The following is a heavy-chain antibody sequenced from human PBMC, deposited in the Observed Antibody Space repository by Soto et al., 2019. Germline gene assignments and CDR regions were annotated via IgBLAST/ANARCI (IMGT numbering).Heavy chain of an antibody. CDR3: ARDLALVVQYYDSSPEVY. D-gene: IGHD3-22*01. Sequence: QVQLVQSGAEVKKPGASVKVSCKASGYTFTGYYMHWVRQAPGQGLEWMGWINPNSGGTNYAQKFQGRVTMTRDTSISTAYMELSRLRSDDTAVYYCARDLALVVQYYDSSPEVYWGQGTLVTVSS. CDR2: INPNSGGT. V-gene: IGHV1-2*02. J-gene: IGHJ4*02. CDR1: GYTFTGYY.